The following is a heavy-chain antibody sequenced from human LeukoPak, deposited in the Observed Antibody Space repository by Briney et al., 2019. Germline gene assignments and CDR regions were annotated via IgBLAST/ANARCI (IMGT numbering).Heavy chain of an antibody. V-gene: IGHV3-33*06. CDR1: GFTFASYV. CDR2: VWFDGENN. D-gene: IGHD3-16*01. J-gene: IGHJ3*01. Sequence: GRSLRLSCVASGFTFASYVIHWVRQPPGKGLEWVAVVWFDGENNYYAESVKGRFTVSRDNSKNMLYLQMNSLRVEDTAVYYCAKGGGRPIDDALDLWGQGTMVTVSS. CDR3: AKGGGRPIDDALDL.